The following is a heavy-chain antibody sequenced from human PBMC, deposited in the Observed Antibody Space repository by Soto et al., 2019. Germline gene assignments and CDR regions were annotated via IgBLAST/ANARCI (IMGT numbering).Heavy chain of an antibody. D-gene: IGHD3-22*01. V-gene: IGHV5-51*01. Sequence: PGESLTLSCKGSGYSFTSYWIGWVRQMPGKGLEWMGIIYPGDSDTRYSPSFQGQVTISADKSIGTAYLQWSSLKASDTAMYYCARPNSMWVPFDYWGQGTLVTVSS. CDR3: ARPNSMWVPFDY. CDR1: GYSFTSYW. CDR2: IYPGDSDT. J-gene: IGHJ4*02.